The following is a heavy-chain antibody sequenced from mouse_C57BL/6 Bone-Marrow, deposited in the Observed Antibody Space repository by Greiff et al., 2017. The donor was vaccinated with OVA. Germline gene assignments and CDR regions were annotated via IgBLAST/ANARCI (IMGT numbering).Heavy chain of an antibody. CDR3: ERGGNYDFAD. Sequence: VQLQQSGPELVKPGASVKISCKASGYAFSSSWMNWVKQRPGKGLEWIGRIYPGDGDTNYNGKFKGKATLTADKSSSTAYMQLSSLTSEDSEVYFCERGGNYDFADGGQGTTLTVSA. D-gene: IGHD2-1*01. CDR1: GYAFSSSW. V-gene: IGHV1-82*01. CDR2: IYPGDGDT. J-gene: IGHJ2*01.